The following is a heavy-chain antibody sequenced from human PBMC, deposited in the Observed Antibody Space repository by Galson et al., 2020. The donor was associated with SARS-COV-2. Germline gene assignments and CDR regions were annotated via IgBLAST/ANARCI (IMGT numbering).Heavy chain of an antibody. D-gene: IGHD6-13*01. CDR1: GGSISSSSYY. V-gene: IGHV4-39*01. CDR3: ARTAGYRAYYFDY. CDR2: IYYSGST. J-gene: IGHJ4*02. Sequence: ETSETLSLTCTVSGGSISSSSYYWGWSRQPPGKGLEWIGSIYYSGSTYYNPSLKSRVTISVDTSKNQFSLKLSSVTAADTAVYYCARTAGYRAYYFDYWGQGTLVTVSS.